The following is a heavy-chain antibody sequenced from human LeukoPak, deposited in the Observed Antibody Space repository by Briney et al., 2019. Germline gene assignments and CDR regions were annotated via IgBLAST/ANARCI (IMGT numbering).Heavy chain of an antibody. J-gene: IGHJ4*02. CDR2: MHYSGII. D-gene: IGHD5/OR15-5a*01. CDR1: GGSISSSSYY. CDR3: ASVYDGRYFDY. V-gene: IGHV4-39*01. Sequence: SETLSLTCTVSGGSISSSSYYWGWIRQPPGKGLEWTGRMHYSGIIHYNPSLKSRVTISVDTSKNQFSLKLSSVTAADTAVYYCASVYDGRYFDYWGQGTLATVSS.